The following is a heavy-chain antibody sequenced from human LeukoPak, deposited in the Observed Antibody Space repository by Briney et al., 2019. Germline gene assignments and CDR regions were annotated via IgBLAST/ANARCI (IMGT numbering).Heavy chain of an antibody. CDR3: ARDLGVVVVAGDAFDI. Sequence: SVKVSCKASGCTFSSYAISWVRQAPGQGLEWMGGIIPIFGTANYAQKFQGRVTITADESTSTAYMELSSLRSEDTAVYYCARDLGVVVVAGDAFDIWGQGTMVTVSS. CDR2: IIPIFGTA. CDR1: GCTFSSYA. D-gene: IGHD2-15*01. J-gene: IGHJ3*02. V-gene: IGHV1-69*13.